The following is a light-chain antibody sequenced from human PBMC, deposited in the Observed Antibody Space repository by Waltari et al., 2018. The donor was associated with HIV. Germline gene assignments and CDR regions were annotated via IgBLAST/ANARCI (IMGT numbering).Light chain of an antibody. CDR2: LNSDGSH. Sequence: QLVLTQSPSASASLGASVQLTCTLSSGHSSYAIAWHQQQPEKGPRYLMKLNSDGSHSKGDGLPDRFSGSSSGAERSLTISSLQSEDEADYYCQTWGTGVCGGGTKLTVL. V-gene: IGLV4-69*01. CDR3: QTWGTGV. J-gene: IGLJ3*02. CDR1: SGHSSYA.